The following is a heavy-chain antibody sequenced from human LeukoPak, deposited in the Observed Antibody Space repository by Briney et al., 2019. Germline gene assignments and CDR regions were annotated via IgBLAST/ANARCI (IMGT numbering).Heavy chain of an antibody. CDR1: GYTFTSYS. CDR2: ISADNGNT. Sequence: GASVKVSCKASGYTFTSYSISWVRQALGQGLEWMGWISADNGNTKYAQKLQGRVTVTTDTSTSTAYMELRSLRSDDTAIYYCAREVDCSTTSCYALAYYGMEVWGQGTTVTVSS. J-gene: IGHJ6*02. D-gene: IGHD2-2*01. V-gene: IGHV1-18*01. CDR3: AREVDCSTTSCYALAYYGMEV.